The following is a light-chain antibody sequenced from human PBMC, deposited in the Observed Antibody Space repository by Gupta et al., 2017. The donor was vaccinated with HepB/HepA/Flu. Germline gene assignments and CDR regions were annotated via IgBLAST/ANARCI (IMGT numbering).Light chain of an antibody. Sequence: QSALTQPASVSGSPGQSITMSCTGTSSDIGAYNHVSWYQQHPGKAPKLMIYDVINRPSGVPNRFSGSKSGNTASLTISGLQAEDEADYYCSSLTTKNTLLFGGGTKLTVL. CDR3: SSLTTKNTLL. V-gene: IGLV2-14*03. CDR2: DVI. CDR1: SSDIGAYNH. J-gene: IGLJ2*01.